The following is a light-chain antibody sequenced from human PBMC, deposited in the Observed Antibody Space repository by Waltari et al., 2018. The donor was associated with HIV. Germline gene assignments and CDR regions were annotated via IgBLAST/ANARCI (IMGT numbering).Light chain of an antibody. V-gene: IGKV1-5*03. CDR2: KAS. CDR3: QQYNSYST. J-gene: IGKJ1*01. Sequence: DIQLTQSHSTLSASVGERVTITCRASQSISSWLAWYQQKPGKAPKLLIYKASSLESGVPSRFSGSGSGTEFTLTISSLQPDDFATYYCQQYNSYSTFGQGTKVEIK. CDR1: QSISSW.